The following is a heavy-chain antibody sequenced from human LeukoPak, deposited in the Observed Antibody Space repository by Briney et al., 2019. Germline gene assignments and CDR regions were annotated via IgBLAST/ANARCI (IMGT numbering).Heavy chain of an antibody. V-gene: IGHV3-23*01. Sequence: PGGSLRLSCAASGFTFSSYAMSWVRQAPGKGLYLVSAMSGSGCSTYYAYSVNGRFTISRDDSKNTLYLQMNSLRAEDTAVYYCAKDVRYYYMDVWGKGTKVTVSS. CDR1: GFTFSSYA. CDR3: AKDVRYYYMDV. J-gene: IGHJ6*03. D-gene: IGHD3-10*01. CDR2: MSGSGCST.